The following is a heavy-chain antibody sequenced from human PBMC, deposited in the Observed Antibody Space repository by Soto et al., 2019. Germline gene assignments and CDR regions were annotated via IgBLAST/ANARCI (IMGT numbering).Heavy chain of an antibody. CDR1: GGSISTRGFY. CDR3: ARGPFGYYANAVYYQFNWFDP. Sequence: PSETLSLTCSVSGGSISTRGFYWSWIRQHPRKGLEWIGYIYNTGTTFYNPALKSRASLSVDTANNQFSLNLRSVTAADTGIYYCARGPFGYYANAVYYQFNWFDPWGQGILVTVSS. V-gene: IGHV4-31*03. D-gene: IGHD2-8*01. J-gene: IGHJ5*02. CDR2: IYNTGTT.